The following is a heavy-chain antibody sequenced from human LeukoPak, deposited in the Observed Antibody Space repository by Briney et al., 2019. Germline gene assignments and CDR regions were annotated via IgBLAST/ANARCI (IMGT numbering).Heavy chain of an antibody. Sequence: PGGSLRLSCAASGFTVSSNYMSWVRQAPGKGLEWVSIIYSGGSTYYADSVRGRFTISRDNSKNTLYLQMNSLRAEDTALYYCARDLEYHTSGGFDYWGQGTLVTVSP. CDR1: GFTVSSNY. D-gene: IGHD2-15*01. J-gene: IGHJ4*02. V-gene: IGHV3-66*02. CDR2: IYSGGST. CDR3: ARDLEYHTSGGFDY.